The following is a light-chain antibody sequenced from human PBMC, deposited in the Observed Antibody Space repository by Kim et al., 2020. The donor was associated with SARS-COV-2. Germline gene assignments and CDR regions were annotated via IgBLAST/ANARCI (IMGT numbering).Light chain of an antibody. Sequence: SVAPGERATLSCRASQSVNNNLAWYQQKPGQAPRLLIYGASIRATGIAARFSGSGSETEFTLTISSLQSEDFVVYYCQQYNNWPLTFGGGTKVEI. J-gene: IGKJ4*01. CDR2: GAS. CDR1: QSVNNN. CDR3: QQYNNWPLT. V-gene: IGKV3D-15*01.